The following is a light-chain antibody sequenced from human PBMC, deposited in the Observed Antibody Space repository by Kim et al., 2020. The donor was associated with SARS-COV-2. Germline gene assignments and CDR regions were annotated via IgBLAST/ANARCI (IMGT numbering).Light chain of an antibody. Sequence: LGQTVRTTCQGDSLRSYYASWYQQKPGQAPLLVIYGKNNRPSGIPDRFSGSSSGNTASLTITGAQAEDEADYYCNSRDSSGNHLGVFGGGTQLTVL. J-gene: IGLJ3*02. V-gene: IGLV3-19*01. CDR1: SLRSYY. CDR3: NSRDSSGNHLGV. CDR2: GKN.